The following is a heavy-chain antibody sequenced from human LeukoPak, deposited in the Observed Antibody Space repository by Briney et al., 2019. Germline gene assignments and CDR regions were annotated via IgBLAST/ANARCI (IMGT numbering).Heavy chain of an antibody. J-gene: IGHJ4*02. CDR3: ARGQEDSSGYSFDY. Sequence: SVKVSCKASGGTFSSYAISWVRQAPGQGLEWMGRIFPILGIPNYAQKFQGRVTITADKSTSTAYMELSSLRSEDTAVYYCARGQEDSSGYSFDYWGQGTLVTVSS. D-gene: IGHD3-22*01. CDR2: IFPILGIP. CDR1: GGTFSSYA. V-gene: IGHV1-69*04.